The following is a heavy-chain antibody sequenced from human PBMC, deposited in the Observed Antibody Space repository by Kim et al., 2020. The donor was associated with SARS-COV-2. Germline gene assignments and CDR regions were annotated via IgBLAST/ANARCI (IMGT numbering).Heavy chain of an antibody. CDR3: ARALDSSGSPAY. Sequence: SETLSLTCTVSGGSISSSYWSWIRQPPGKGLEWIGYISDTGSTNYNPSLKSRVTISVDTSKNQFSLKLNSVTAADTAVYFCARALDSSGSPAYWGQGTL. D-gene: IGHD3-22*01. CDR2: ISDTGST. J-gene: IGHJ4*02. V-gene: IGHV4-59*01. CDR1: GGSISSSY.